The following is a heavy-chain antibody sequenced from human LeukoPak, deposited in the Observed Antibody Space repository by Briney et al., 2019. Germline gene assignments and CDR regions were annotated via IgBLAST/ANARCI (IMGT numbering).Heavy chain of an antibody. CDR3: TTAQPITMIVVVISYWYFDL. CDR2: IKSNTDGGTT. CDR1: GFTFSNAW. D-gene: IGHD3-22*01. Sequence: GGSLRLSCAASGFTFSNAWMSWVRQAPGKGLEWVGRIKSNTDGGTTDYAAPVKGRFTISRDDSKNTLYLQMNSLKTEDTAVYYCTTAQPITMIVVVISYWYFDLWGRGTLVTVSS. V-gene: IGHV3-15*01. J-gene: IGHJ2*01.